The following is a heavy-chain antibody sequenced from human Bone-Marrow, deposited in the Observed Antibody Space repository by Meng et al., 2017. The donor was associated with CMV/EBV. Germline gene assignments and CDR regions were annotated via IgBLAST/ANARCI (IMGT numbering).Heavy chain of an antibody. CDR2: IGTAGDT. J-gene: IGHJ6*02. D-gene: IGHD2-2*01. CDR3: ARFLVPAAISYYYGMDV. Sequence: GESLKISCAACGFTFSSYDMHWVRQATGKGLEWVSAIGTAGDTYYPGSVKGQFTISRENAKNSLYLQMNSLRAGDTAVYYCARFLVPAAISYYYGMDVWGQGTTVTVSS. CDR1: GFTFSSYD. V-gene: IGHV3-13*03.